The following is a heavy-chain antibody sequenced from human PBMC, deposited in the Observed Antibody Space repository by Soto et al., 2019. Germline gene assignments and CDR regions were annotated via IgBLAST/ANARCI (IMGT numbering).Heavy chain of an antibody. CDR1: GGSISSGDYY. Sequence: SETLSLTCTVSGGSISSGDYYWSWIRQPPGKGLEWIGYIYYSGSTYYNPSLKSRVTISVDTSKNQFSLKLSSVTAADTAVYYCARVLIVATLQGYYYYGMDVWGQGTTVTVSS. J-gene: IGHJ6*02. V-gene: IGHV4-30-4*01. CDR3: ARVLIVATLQGYYYYGMDV. D-gene: IGHD5-12*01. CDR2: IYYSGST.